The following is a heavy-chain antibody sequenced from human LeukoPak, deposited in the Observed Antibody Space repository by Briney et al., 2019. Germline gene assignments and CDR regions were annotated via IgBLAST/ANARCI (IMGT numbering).Heavy chain of an antibody. D-gene: IGHD2-2*01. J-gene: IGHJ3*02. Sequence: GESLQISGQGSGSSFTSYWIGWVRQLPGKGLEGMGIIYPGDSDTRYSPSFQGQVTISANKSISTAYLQWSSLKASDTAMYYCARLVSTGYDAFDIWGQGTMVTVSS. CDR3: ARLVSTGYDAFDI. CDR2: IYPGDSDT. CDR1: GSSFTSYW. V-gene: IGHV5-51*01.